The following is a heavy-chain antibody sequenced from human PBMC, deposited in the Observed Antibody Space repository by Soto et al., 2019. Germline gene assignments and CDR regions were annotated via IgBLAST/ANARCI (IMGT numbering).Heavy chain of an antibody. CDR3: EAEMTFGKLSVV. D-gene: IGHD3-16*02. J-gene: IGHJ6*02. CDR1: GDTDTNYV. Sequence: SVNVSCKASGDTDTNYVISWVRQAPGQGLEWMGGIFPKFGTTYSAQKLQDRLTITADESTSTVYMQLSSLRLDDTAVYYCEAEMTFGKLSVVWGQGTTVTVSS. CDR2: IFPKFGTT. V-gene: IGHV1-69*13.